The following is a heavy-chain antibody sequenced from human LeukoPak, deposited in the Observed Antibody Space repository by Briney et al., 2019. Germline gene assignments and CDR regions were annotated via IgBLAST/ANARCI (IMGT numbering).Heavy chain of an antibody. CDR2: ISSSGSTI. CDR1: GFIFSSYE. V-gene: IGHV3-48*03. J-gene: IGHJ4*02. CDR3: TRDDSYGLDY. D-gene: IGHD5-18*01. Sequence: GGSLRLSCAASGFIFSSYEMNWVRQAPGKGLEWVSYISSSGSTIYYADSVKGRFTISRDNAKNSLYLQMNSLRAEDTAVYYCTRDDSYGLDYWGQGTLVTVSS.